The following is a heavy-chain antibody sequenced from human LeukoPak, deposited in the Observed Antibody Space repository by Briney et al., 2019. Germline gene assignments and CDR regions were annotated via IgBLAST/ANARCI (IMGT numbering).Heavy chain of an antibody. D-gene: IGHD2-15*01. CDR3: ARHPGGFGGYCSGDNCYSFDY. J-gene: IGHJ4*02. Sequence: SETLSLTCTVSGGSISSSSYYWGWIRQPPGKGLEWIGSIYYSGSTYYNPSLKSRVAISVDTSKNQFSLKLSSVTAADTAVYYCARHPGGFGGYCSGDNCYSFDYWGQGTLVTVSS. V-gene: IGHV4-39*01. CDR2: IYYSGST. CDR1: GGSISSSSYY.